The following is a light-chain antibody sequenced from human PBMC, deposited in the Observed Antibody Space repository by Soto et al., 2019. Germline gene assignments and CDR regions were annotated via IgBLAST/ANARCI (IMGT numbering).Light chain of an antibody. CDR1: SSDIGDYNY. Sequence: QSALTQPASVSGSPGQSITISCTGTSSDIGDYNYVSWYQQYPGKAPKLMIYEVSHRPSGVSNRFSGSKSGNTASLTISGRQAEDEADYYCSSFTTSSPYVFGTGTKVTVL. J-gene: IGLJ1*01. V-gene: IGLV2-14*01. CDR3: SSFTTSSPYV. CDR2: EVS.